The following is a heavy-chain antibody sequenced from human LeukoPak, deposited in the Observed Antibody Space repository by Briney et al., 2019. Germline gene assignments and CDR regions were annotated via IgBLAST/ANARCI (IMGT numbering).Heavy chain of an antibody. J-gene: IGHJ4*02. V-gene: IGHV4-34*01. CDR2: INHSGST. Sequence: SETLSLTCAVYGGSFSGYYWSWIRQPPGKGLEWIGEINHSGSTNYNPSLKSRVTISVDTSKNQYSLKLSSVTAADTAVYYCARPPRGGYYGSGVEYFDYWGQGTLVTVSS. D-gene: IGHD3-10*01. CDR3: ARPPRGGYYGSGVEYFDY. CDR1: GGSFSGYY.